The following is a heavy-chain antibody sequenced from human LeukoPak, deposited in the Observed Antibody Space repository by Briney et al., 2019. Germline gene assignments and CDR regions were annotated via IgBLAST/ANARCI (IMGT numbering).Heavy chain of an antibody. J-gene: IGHJ4*02. Sequence: SETLSLTCAVYGGSFSGYYWSRIRQPPGKGLEWIGEINHSGSTNYNPSLKSRVTISVDTSKNQFSLKLSSVTAADTAVYYCARSHDSSGIDYWGQGTLVTVSS. CDR3: ARSHDSSGIDY. CDR2: INHSGST. CDR1: GGSFSGYY. D-gene: IGHD3-22*01. V-gene: IGHV4-34*01.